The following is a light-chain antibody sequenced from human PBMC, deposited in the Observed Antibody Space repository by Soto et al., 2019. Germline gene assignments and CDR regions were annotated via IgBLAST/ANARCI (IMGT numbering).Light chain of an antibody. J-gene: IGKJ2*01. V-gene: IGKV4-1*01. CDR1: QNILYNSNNKNY. CDR2: WAS. CDR3: QQFYSTPHT. Sequence: DIVMTQYPDSLAVSLGERATIKCKSSQNILYNSNNKNYLTWYQQKPGQPPKLLIYWASTRETGVPDRFSRSGSWAEITRTINSLQAAGVAIYYCQQFYSTPHTFGQGTKLEIK.